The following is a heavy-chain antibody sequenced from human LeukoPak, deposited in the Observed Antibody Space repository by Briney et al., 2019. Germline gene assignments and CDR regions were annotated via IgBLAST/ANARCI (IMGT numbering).Heavy chain of an antibody. J-gene: IGHJ3*02. D-gene: IGHD3-10*01. CDR3: ARGGLVRGTLNSVIGFDI. Sequence: SQTLSLTCAISGDSVSSDGAGWSWIRQSPSRGLEWLGRTYYRSKWYYDYGESVRGRITINADTAKNQFSLQLNSVTPEDTAFYFCARGGLVRGTLNSVIGFDIWGQGIMVTVSS. CDR2: TYYRSKWYY. CDR1: GDSVSSDGAG. V-gene: IGHV6-1*01.